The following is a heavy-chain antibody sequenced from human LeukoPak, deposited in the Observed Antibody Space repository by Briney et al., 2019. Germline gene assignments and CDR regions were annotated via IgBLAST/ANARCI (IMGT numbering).Heavy chain of an antibody. CDR3: AKGTHSSDYSAPNEFFYMDV. CDR1: GSTLTSYA. CDR2: VSGSGFTT. J-gene: IGHJ6*03. Sequence: GGSLRLSCVVSGSTLTSYAMTWVRQAPGKGLEWVSGVSGSGFTTYYADSVKGRFTVFRDNAKNTLHLQMNSLRVEDTAVYYCAKGTHSSDYSAPNEFFYMDVWAKGTTVTVSS. V-gene: IGHV3-23*01. D-gene: IGHD3-22*01.